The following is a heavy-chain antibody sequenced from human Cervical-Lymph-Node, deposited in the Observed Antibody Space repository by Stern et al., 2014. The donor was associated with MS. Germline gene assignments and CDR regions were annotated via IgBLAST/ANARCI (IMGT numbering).Heavy chain of an antibody. CDR1: GGSLSSHY. Sequence: VQLVESGPGLVKPSETLSLTCTVSGGSLSSHYWTWIRQTPGKGLEWIGYIYYTGNTNYNPSLKSRVTISVDTSKNQDSLRPSSVTAADAAVYYCTRHRAARRYGMDVWGQGTTVTVSS. CDR3: TRHRAARRYGMDV. J-gene: IGHJ6*02. V-gene: IGHV4-59*08. CDR2: IYYTGNT. D-gene: IGHD6-6*01.